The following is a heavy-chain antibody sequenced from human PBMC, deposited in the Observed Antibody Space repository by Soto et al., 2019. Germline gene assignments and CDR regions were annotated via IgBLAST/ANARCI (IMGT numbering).Heavy chain of an antibody. Sequence: SETLSLTCTVSGGSISSYYWSWIRQPPGKGLEWIGYIYYSGSTNYNPSLKSRVTISVDTSKNQFSLKLSSVTAADTAVYYCAGIVYGLLYYFDYWGQGTLVTVSS. CDR1: GGSISSYY. V-gene: IGHV4-59*01. D-gene: IGHD4-17*01. CDR3: AGIVYGLLYYFDY. CDR2: IYYSGST. J-gene: IGHJ4*02.